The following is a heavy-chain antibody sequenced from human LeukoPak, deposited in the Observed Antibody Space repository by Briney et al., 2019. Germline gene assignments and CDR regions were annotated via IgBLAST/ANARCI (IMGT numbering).Heavy chain of an antibody. Sequence: GGSLRLSCTASGFSFSNYAMSWVRQAPGKGLEWVSAISGSGGSTYYADSVKGRFTISRDNSKNTLYLQMNSLRAEDTAVYYCANWGYYDSSGYYYYYYYMDVWGKGTTVTISS. CDR3: ANWGYYDSSGYYYYYYYMDV. V-gene: IGHV3-23*01. CDR1: GFSFSNYA. J-gene: IGHJ6*03. D-gene: IGHD3-22*01. CDR2: ISGSGGST.